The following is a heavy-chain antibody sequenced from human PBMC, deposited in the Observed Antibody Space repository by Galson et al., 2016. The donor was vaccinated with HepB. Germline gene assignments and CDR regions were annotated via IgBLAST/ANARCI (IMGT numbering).Heavy chain of an antibody. Sequence: SLRLSCAASGFTFSNYGMHWVRQAPGKGLEWVALISYDGSYKYFADSVKGRFTISRDNVKNTVYLLMNSLRIEDTAMYYCAKDGIRGANTDPSFDFWGQGTLVIVSS. CDR3: AKDGIRGANTDPSFDF. CDR2: ISYDGSYK. D-gene: IGHD1-26*01. J-gene: IGHJ4*02. V-gene: IGHV3-30*18. CDR1: GFTFSNYG.